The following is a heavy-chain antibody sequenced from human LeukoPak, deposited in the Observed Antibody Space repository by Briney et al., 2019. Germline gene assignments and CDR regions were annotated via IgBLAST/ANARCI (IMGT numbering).Heavy chain of an antibody. CDR3: ARDYYDSSGYPDY. V-gene: IGHV3-33*08. J-gene: IGHJ4*02. CDR1: GFTFSNAW. D-gene: IGHD3-22*01. CDR2: IWYDGSNK. Sequence: PGGSLRLSCTASGFTFSNAWMSWVRQAPGKGLEWVAVIWYDGSNKYYADSVKGRFTISRDNSKNTLYLQMNSLRAEDTAVYYCARDYYDSSGYPDYWGQGTLVTVSS.